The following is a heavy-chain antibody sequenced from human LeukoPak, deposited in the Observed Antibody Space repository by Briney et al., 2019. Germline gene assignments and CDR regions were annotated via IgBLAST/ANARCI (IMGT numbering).Heavy chain of an antibody. CDR1: GGSIISYY. CDR2: IYYSGST. CDR3: GRIHGESDAFDI. V-gene: IGHV4-59*01. Sequence: PSETLSLTCTVSGGSIISYYWTWIRQPPGKGLEWIGYIYYSGSTNYNPSLKSRVTISVDTSKNQFSLKLSSVTAADTAVSYCGRIHGESDAFDIWGQGTMVTVSS. D-gene: IGHD3-10*01. J-gene: IGHJ3*02.